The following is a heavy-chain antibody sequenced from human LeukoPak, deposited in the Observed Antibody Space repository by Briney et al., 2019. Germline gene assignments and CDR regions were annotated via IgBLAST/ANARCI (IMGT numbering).Heavy chain of an antibody. D-gene: IGHD2-8*01. Sequence: GGSLRLSCVASGFTFSDYAMTWVRQAPGKGLEWVSSTGLVHYADSVKGRFTISRDDSKNTLFLQMNSLRAEDTAIYYCAKDSFSYNGIFDALDVWGQGTMVTVSS. J-gene: IGHJ3*01. CDR3: AKDSFSYNGIFDALDV. CDR1: GFTFSDYA. V-gene: IGHV3-23*01. CDR2: TGLV.